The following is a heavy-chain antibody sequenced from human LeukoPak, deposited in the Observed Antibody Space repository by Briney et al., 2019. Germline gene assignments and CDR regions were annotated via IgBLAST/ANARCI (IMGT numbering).Heavy chain of an antibody. CDR1: GFTFSSYS. J-gene: IGHJ4*02. CDR3: ARDWGWNSFDY. D-gene: IGHD3-16*01. CDR2: ISSRSSTI. V-gene: IGHV3-48*01. Sequence: PGGSLRLSCAASGFTFSSYSMNWVRQAPGKGLEWVSYISSRSSTIYYADSVKGRFTISRDNAKNSLYLQMNSLRAEDTAVYYCARDWGWNSFDYWGQGTLVTVSS.